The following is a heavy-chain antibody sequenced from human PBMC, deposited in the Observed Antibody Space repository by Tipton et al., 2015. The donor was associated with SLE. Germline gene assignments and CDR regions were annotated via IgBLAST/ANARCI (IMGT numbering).Heavy chain of an antibody. CDR1: GGSFRGYY. CDR2: INHSGST. CDR3: ARVGEPNHYDFWSGYHYWYFDL. Sequence: TLSLTCAVYGGSFRGYYWSWIRQPPGKGLKWIGEINHSGSTNHNPSLKRRVTISVDTSKNQFSLKLSSVTAADTAVYYCARVGEPNHYDFWSGYHYWYFDLWGRGTLVTVSS. J-gene: IGHJ2*01. V-gene: IGHV4-34*01. D-gene: IGHD3-3*01.